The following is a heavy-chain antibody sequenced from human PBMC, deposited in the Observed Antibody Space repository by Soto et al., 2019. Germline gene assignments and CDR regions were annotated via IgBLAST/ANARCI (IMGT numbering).Heavy chain of an antibody. CDR1: GYTFTSYY. J-gene: IGHJ3*02. D-gene: IGHD3-10*01. CDR3: ARVGGFGELSPRLAFDI. V-gene: IGHV1-46*03. Sequence: QVQLVQSGAEVKKPGASVKVSCKASGYTFTSYYMHWVRQAPGQGLEWMGIINPSGGSTSYAQKFRGRVTMTRDTSTSTVYMELSSLRSEDTAVYYCARVGGFGELSPRLAFDIWGQGTMVTVSS. CDR2: INPSGGST.